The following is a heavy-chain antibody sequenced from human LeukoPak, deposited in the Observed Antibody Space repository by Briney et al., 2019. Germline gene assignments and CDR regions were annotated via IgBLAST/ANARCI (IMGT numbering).Heavy chain of an antibody. D-gene: IGHD2-8*01. J-gene: IGHJ4*02. CDR2: ISDSGSST. CDR3: AGKSPGWSMAFDH. V-gene: IGHV3-23*01. CDR1: GLTFSSYA. Sequence: GGSLRLSCAASGLTFSSYAMSWVRQAPGKGLEWVSAISDSGSSTYYADSVKGRFTISRDNSKNTLYLQMNSLRTEDTAVYYWAGKSPGWSMAFDHWGQGTLVTVSS.